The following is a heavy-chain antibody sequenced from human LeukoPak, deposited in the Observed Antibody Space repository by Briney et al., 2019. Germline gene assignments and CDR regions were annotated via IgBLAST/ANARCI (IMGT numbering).Heavy chain of an antibody. Sequence: GGSLRLSCAASGFTFSSFTMNWVRQAPGKGLEWVSSISSSSTYKDYIDSVKGRFTISRDNSKNTLYLRMNSLRAEDTAVYYCAKAAMVRDWGFDYWGQGTLVTVSS. D-gene: IGHD3-10*01. CDR3: AKAAMVRDWGFDY. CDR1: GFTFSSFT. CDR2: ISSSSTYK. V-gene: IGHV3-21*04. J-gene: IGHJ4*02.